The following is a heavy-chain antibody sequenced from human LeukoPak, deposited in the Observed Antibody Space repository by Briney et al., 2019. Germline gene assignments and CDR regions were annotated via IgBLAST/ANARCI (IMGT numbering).Heavy chain of an antibody. J-gene: IGHJ4*02. Sequence: PSETLSLTCAVYGESLSGYYWSWIRQPPGKGLEWIGEINHSGSTNYNPSLKSRVTISVDTSKNQSSLKLSSVTAADTAVYYCAKTGDGSGWPYDYWGQGTLVTVSS. CDR3: AKTGDGSGWPYDY. V-gene: IGHV4-34*01. CDR2: INHSGST. D-gene: IGHD6-19*01. CDR1: GESLSGYY.